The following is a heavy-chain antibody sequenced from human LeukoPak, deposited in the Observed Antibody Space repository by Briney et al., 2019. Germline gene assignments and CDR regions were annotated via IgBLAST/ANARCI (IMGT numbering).Heavy chain of an antibody. CDR2: IYTSGST. CDR3: AREEAYGGNGY. D-gene: IGHD4-17*01. Sequence: PSETLCLTCTVSGGSISSFYWSWIREPAGKGLEWIGRIYTSGSTNYNPSLKSRVTMSVDTSKNQFSLKLSSVTAADTAVYYCAREEAYGGNGYWGQGTLVTVSS. V-gene: IGHV4-4*07. J-gene: IGHJ4*02. CDR1: GGSISSFY.